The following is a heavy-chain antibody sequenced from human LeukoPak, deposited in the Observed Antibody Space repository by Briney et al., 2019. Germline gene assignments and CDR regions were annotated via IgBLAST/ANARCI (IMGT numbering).Heavy chain of an antibody. CDR3: ARFYYDSSGYYYKRGFDS. Sequence: SETLSLTCAVSGYSISSGYYWGWIRQPPGKRLDWIGSIYHSGSTYYNPSLKSRVTISVDTSKNHFSLKLSSVTAADTAVYYCARFYYDSSGYYYKRGFDSWGQGTMVTVSS. D-gene: IGHD3-22*01. CDR1: GYSISSGYY. CDR2: IYHSGST. V-gene: IGHV4-38-2*01. J-gene: IGHJ3*02.